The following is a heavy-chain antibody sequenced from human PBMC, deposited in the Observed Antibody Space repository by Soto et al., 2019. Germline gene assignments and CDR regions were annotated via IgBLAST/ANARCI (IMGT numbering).Heavy chain of an antibody. V-gene: IGHV1-3*01. CDR1: GYTFTSYA. J-gene: IGHJ6*02. Sequence: ASVKVSCKASGYTFTSYAMHWVRQAPGQRLEWMGWINAGNGNTEYSQKFQGRVTITRDTSTSTAYMELSSLRSEDTAVYYCGSGSYYFLSWYYYYGMDVWGQGTTVTVSS. D-gene: IGHD1-26*01. CDR3: GSGSYYFLSWYYYYGMDV. CDR2: INAGNGNT.